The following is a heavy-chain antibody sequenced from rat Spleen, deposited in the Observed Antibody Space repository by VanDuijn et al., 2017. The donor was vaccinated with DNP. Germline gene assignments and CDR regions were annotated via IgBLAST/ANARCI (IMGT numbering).Heavy chain of an antibody. CDR2: ITSGGSNT. V-gene: IGHV5-25*01. CDR1: GFTFSSFA. J-gene: IGHJ2*01. Sequence: EVQLVESGGGLVQPGRSLKLSCAASGFTFSSFAMAWVRQAPKKGLEWVATITSGGSNTYYPDSGKGRFTISRDNAKSTLYLQMDSRRSEDTATYYCAKGGYYSSDVYWGQGVMVTVSS. D-gene: IGHD1-2*01. CDR3: AKGGYYSSDVY.